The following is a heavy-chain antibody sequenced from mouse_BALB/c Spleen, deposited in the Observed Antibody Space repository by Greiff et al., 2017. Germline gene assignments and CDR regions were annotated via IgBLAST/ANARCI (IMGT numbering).Heavy chain of an antibody. V-gene: IGHV3-2*02. Sequence: ESGPGLVKPSQSLSLTCTVTGYSITSDYAWNWIRQFPGNKLEWMGYISYSGSTSYNPSLKSRISITRDTSKNQFFLQLNSVTTEDTATYYCARGSYYRRYYAMDYWGQGTSVTVSS. CDR2: ISYSGST. CDR1: GYSITSDYA. CDR3: ARGSYYRRYYAMDY. D-gene: IGHD2-12*01. J-gene: IGHJ4*01.